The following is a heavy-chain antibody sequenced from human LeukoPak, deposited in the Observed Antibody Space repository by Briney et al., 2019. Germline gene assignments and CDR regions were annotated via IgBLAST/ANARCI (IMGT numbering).Heavy chain of an antibody. D-gene: IGHD3-22*01. CDR2: ISAYNGNT. J-gene: IGHJ6*03. V-gene: IGHV1-18*01. Sequence: ASGKVSCKASGYTLTSYGISWVRRAPGQGLEWMGGISAYNGNTNYAQKLQGRVTMTTDTSTSTAYMELRSLRSDDTAVYYCARGDSSGYYDYYYMDVWGKGTTVTVSS. CDR1: GYTLTSYG. CDR3: ARGDSSGYYDYYYMDV.